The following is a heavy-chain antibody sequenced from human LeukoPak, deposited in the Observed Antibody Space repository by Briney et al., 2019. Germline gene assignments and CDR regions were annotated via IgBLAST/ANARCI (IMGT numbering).Heavy chain of an antibody. CDR3: AKDIRPYSSGHVN. Sequence: GGSLRLSCAASGFTFDDYAMHWARQAPGKGLEWVSGISWNSGSIGYADSVKGRFTISRDNAKNSLYLQMNSLRAEDMALYYCAKDIRPYSSGHVNWGQGTLVTVSS. D-gene: IGHD6-19*01. J-gene: IGHJ4*02. CDR1: GFTFDDYA. V-gene: IGHV3-9*03. CDR2: ISWNSGSI.